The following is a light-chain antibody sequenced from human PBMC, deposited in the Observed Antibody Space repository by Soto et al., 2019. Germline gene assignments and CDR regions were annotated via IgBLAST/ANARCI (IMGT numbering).Light chain of an antibody. V-gene: IGLV2-14*01. CDR2: DVS. Sequence: QSVLTQPASVSGSPGQSITISCTGTSSDVGGYNYVSWYQQHPGKAPKLMIYDVSNRPSGVSNRFSGSKSGNTASLTISGLQGEVEADYYCSSYTSSSTLVFGGGTKLTVL. CDR1: SSDVGGYNY. J-gene: IGLJ2*01. CDR3: SSYTSSSTLV.